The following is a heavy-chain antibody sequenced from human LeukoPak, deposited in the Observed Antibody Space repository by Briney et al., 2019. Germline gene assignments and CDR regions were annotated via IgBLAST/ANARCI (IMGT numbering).Heavy chain of an antibody. Sequence: SETLSLTCSVSGGSISSDVYYWSWIRQPAGKGLEWIGRIYASGSPTYNSSLKSRVTISIDTAKNQFSLKLTSVTAADTAVYYCAGTRRYCSGGSCYNWFDPWGQGTLVTVSS. V-gene: IGHV4-61*02. CDR2: IYASGSP. CDR3: AGTRRYCSGGSCYNWFDP. J-gene: IGHJ5*02. CDR1: GGSISSDVYY. D-gene: IGHD2-15*01.